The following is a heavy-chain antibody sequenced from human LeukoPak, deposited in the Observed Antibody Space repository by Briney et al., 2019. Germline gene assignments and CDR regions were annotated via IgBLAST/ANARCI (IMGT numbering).Heavy chain of an antibody. CDR2: IHSSGSA. J-gene: IGHJ4*02. Sequence: SETLSLTCSVSGGSINNYYWSWIRQPPGKELEWIGYIHSSGSANYKPSLKSRVALSVDTSQNQIFLKLSSVTAADTAVYFCARGGHRHDSWGQGTQVAVSS. V-gene: IGHV4-59*01. CDR3: ARGGHRHDS. CDR1: GGSINNYY.